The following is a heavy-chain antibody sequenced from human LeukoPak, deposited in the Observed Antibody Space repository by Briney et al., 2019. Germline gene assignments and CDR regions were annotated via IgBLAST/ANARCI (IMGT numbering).Heavy chain of an antibody. J-gene: IGHJ4*02. CDR2: IIAGGDNT. CDR3: ARHPDGSLSLDY. Sequence: GGSLRLSCAASGFTFSSYAMTWVRQAPGKGLEWVSSIIAGGDNTYYADSVKGRFTISRDNSKNTLYLQMNSLRAEDTAVYYCARHPDGSLSLDYWGQGTLVTVSS. D-gene: IGHD1-26*01. V-gene: IGHV3-23*01. CDR1: GFTFSSYA.